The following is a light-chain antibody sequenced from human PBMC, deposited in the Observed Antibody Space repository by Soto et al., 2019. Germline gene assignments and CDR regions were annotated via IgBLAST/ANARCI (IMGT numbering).Light chain of an antibody. Sequence: DIQMTQSPSTLSASVGDRVTITCRASQSISSWLAWYQQKPGKAPRLLIYKASNLASGVPSRFSGSGSGTEFTLTISSLQPDDSATYYCQQYNDNWTFGQGTKVEIK. CDR3: QQYNDNWT. V-gene: IGKV1-5*03. J-gene: IGKJ1*01. CDR1: QSISSW. CDR2: KAS.